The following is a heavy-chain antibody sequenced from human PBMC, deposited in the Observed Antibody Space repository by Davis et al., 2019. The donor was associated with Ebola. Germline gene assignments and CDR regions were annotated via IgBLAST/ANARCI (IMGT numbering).Heavy chain of an antibody. J-gene: IGHJ4*02. Sequence: GESLKISCAASGFTFSGSAMHWVRQASGKGLEWVGRIRSKANSYATAYAASVKGRFTISRDDSKNTAYLQMNSLKTEDTAVYYCAKDGWFYWGQGTLVTVSS. D-gene: IGHD2-15*01. CDR2: IRSKANSYAT. CDR1: GFTFSGSA. CDR3: AKDGWFY. V-gene: IGHV3-73*01.